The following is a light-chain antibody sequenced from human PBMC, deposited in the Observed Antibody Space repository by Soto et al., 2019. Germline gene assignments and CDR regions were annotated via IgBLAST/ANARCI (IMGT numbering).Light chain of an antibody. Sequence: QSVLTQPASVSGSPGQSITISCTGTSSDVGSYNLVSWYQQHPGKAPKLMIYEGSKRPSGVSNRFSSSKSGNTASLTISGLKAEAEADYYCCSYAGSSSNYVFGTG. J-gene: IGLJ1*01. CDR2: EGS. CDR1: SSDVGSYNL. V-gene: IGLV2-23*01. CDR3: CSYAGSSSNYV.